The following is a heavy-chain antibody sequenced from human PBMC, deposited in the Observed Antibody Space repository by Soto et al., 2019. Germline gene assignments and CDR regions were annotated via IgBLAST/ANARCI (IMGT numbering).Heavy chain of an antibody. CDR3: ATGGRGGVPAARIDY. D-gene: IGHD2-2*01. J-gene: IGHJ4*02. V-gene: IGHV1-24*01. CDR2: FDPEDGET. Sequence: ASVKVSCKVSGYTLTELSMHWVRQAPGKGLEWMGGFDPEDGETIYAQKFQGRVTMTEDTSTDTAYMELSSLRSEDTAVYYCATGGRGGVPAARIDYWGQGTLVTVSS. CDR1: GYTLTELS.